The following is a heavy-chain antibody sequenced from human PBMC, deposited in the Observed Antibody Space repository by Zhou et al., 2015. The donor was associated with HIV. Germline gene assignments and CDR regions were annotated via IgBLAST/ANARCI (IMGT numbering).Heavy chain of an antibody. CDR3: ARSPWIVLVGYYYYYMDV. V-gene: IGHV1-69*01. D-gene: IGHD2-8*02. CDR2: IIPIFGTA. Sequence: QVQLVQSGAEVKKPGSSVKVSCKASGGTFSSYAISWVRQAPGQGLEWMGGIIPIFGTANYAQKFQGRVTITADESTSTAYMELSSLRSEDTAVYYCARSPWIVLVGYYYYYMDVWGKGTTVTVSS. CDR1: GGTFSSYA. J-gene: IGHJ6*03.